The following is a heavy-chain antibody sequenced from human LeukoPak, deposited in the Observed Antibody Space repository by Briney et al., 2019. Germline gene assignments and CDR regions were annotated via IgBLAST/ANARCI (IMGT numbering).Heavy chain of an antibody. J-gene: IGHJ4*02. CDR1: GYTFTIYA. V-gene: IGHV1-3*01. CDR2: INAGNGNT. CDR3: ARREVYIAAAGSSFDY. Sequence: ASVTVSCKASGYTFTIYAMHWVRQAPGQRLEWMGWINAGNGNTKYSQKFQGRVTITRDTSASTAYMELSSLRSEDTAVYYCARREVYIAAAGSSFDYWGQGTLVTVSS. D-gene: IGHD6-13*01.